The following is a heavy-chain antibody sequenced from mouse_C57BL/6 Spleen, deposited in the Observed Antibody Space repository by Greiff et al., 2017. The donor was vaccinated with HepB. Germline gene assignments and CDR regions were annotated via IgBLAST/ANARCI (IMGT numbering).Heavy chain of an antibody. D-gene: IGHD2-5*01. Sequence: EVQLVESGGGLVQPGGSMKLSCVASGFTFSNYWMNWVRQSPEKGLEWVAQIRLKSDNYATHYAESVKGRFTISRDDSKSSVYLQMNNLRAEDTGIYYCTIYYSNRFAYWGQGTLVTVSA. J-gene: IGHJ3*01. CDR3: TIYYSNRFAY. CDR1: GFTFSNYW. V-gene: IGHV6-3*01. CDR2: IRLKSDNYAT.